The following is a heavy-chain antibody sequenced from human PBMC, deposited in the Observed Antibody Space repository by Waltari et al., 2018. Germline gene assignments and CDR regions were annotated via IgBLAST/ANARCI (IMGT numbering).Heavy chain of an antibody. CDR3: AKGGWSTIYYYYGMDV. D-gene: IGHD3-3*01. Sequence: QVQLVESGGGVVQPGGSLRLSCAASGFTFSSYGMHWVRQAPGKGLEWVAFIRYDGSNKYYADSVKGRFTISRDNSKNTLYLQMNSLRAEDTAVYYCAKGGWSTIYYYYGMDVWGQGTTVTVSS. CDR1: GFTFSSYG. CDR2: IRYDGSNK. V-gene: IGHV3-30*02. J-gene: IGHJ6*02.